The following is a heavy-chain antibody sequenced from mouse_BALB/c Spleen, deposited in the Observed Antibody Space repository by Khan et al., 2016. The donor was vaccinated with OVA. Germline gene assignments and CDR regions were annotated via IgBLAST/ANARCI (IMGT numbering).Heavy chain of an antibody. CDR2: INTHSGVP. CDR3: SRGRAGYNRSDGGAMEY. CDR1: GYTFTTAG. V-gene: IGHV9-4*02. Sequence: QIQLVQSGPELKKPGETVRISCKAFGYTFTTAGIKWVQQMPGKGLKWIGWINTHSGVPKFAEDFKGRFAFSLEISVNTAYLQITNLKNEDTATYYCSRGRAGYNRSDGGAMEYWGQGTSVTVSS. D-gene: IGHD1-2*01. J-gene: IGHJ4*01.